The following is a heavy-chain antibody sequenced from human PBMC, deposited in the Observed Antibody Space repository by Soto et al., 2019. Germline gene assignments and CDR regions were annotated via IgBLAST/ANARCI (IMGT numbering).Heavy chain of an antibody. CDR3: AKGGIPVPSYGYYFNS. Sequence: PSETLSLTCTVSGGSISCYYWSWIRQPPGKGLEWIGSVYYSGGTNYNPSLKSRLTVLLDTSRNQFSLKLSSVTAADTAVFYCAKGGIPVPSYGYYFNSWGQGTLVNVSS. CDR1: GGSISCYY. D-gene: IGHD3-16*01. CDR2: VYYSGGT. V-gene: IGHV4-59*01. J-gene: IGHJ4*02.